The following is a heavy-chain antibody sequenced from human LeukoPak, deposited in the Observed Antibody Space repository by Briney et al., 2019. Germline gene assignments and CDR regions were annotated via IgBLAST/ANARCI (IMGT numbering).Heavy chain of an antibody. CDR1: GYSFTSYW. CDR2: IYPGDPDT. J-gene: IGHJ4*02. D-gene: IGHD6-19*01. Sequence: GGSLKISCKGSGYSFTSYWIGWVRQMPGKGLEWMGIIYPGDPDTRYSPSFQGQVTISADKSISTAYLQWSSLKASDTAMYYCARPSSPYSSGLGDYWGQGTLVTVSS. V-gene: IGHV5-51*01. CDR3: ARPSSPYSSGLGDY.